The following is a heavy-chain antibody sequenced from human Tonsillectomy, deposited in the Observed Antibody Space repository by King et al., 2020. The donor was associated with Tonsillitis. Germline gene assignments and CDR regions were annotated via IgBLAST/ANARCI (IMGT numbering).Heavy chain of an antibody. Sequence: VQLQESGPGLVKPSQTLSLTCTVSGGSISSGDYYWSWIRQPPGKGLEYIGYIYYSGSTYYNPSLKSRITISVDTSKNQFSLKLSSVTAADTAVYYCARTSTSMVRGITIDYWGQGTLVTVSS. CDR3: ARTSTSMVRGITIDY. D-gene: IGHD3-10*01. CDR1: GGSISSGDYY. V-gene: IGHV4-30-4*01. CDR2: IYYSGST. J-gene: IGHJ4*02.